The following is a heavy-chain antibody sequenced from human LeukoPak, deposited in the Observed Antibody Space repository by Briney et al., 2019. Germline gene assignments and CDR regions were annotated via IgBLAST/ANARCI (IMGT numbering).Heavy chain of an antibody. CDR3: ATDRRYSGYDSKYNWFDP. V-gene: IGHV1-24*01. CDR1: GYTLTELS. CDR2: FDPEDGET. D-gene: IGHD5-12*01. J-gene: IGHJ5*02. Sequence: GASVKVSCKVSGYTLTELSMHWVRQAPGKGLEWMGGFDPEDGETIYAQKFQGRVTMTEDTSTDTAYMELSSLGSEDTAVYYCATDRRYSGYDSKYNWFDPWGQGTLVTVSS.